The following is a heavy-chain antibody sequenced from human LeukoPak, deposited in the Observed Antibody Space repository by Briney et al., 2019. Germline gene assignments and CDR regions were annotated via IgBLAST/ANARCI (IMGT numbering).Heavy chain of an antibody. CDR3: ANGYGGNSGVCNY. CDR2: ISYHGNNK. J-gene: IGHJ4*02. V-gene: IGHV3-30*18. D-gene: IGHD4-23*01. CDR1: GFTFSDYG. Sequence: GGSLRLSCAASGFTFSDYGMYWVRQAPGKGLEWVAVISYHGNNKYYGDSVKGRFTISRDNSKNTLYLQMNSLRGEDTAVYFCANGYGGNSGVCNYWGQGTLVTVSS.